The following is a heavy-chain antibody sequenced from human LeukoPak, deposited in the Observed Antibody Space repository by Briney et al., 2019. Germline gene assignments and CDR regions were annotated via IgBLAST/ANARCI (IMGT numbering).Heavy chain of an antibody. CDR1: GGSISSGDYY. CDR2: IYYSGST. D-gene: IGHD4-17*01. J-gene: IGHJ3*02. V-gene: IGHV4-30-4*08. CDR3: ARDGVWAVTTPLDDAFDI. Sequence: SETLSLTCTVSGGSISSGDYYRSWIRQPPGKGLEWIGYIYYSGSTYYNPSLKSRVTISVDTSKNQFSLKLSSVTAADTAVYYCARDGVWAVTTPLDDAFDIWGQGTMVTVSS.